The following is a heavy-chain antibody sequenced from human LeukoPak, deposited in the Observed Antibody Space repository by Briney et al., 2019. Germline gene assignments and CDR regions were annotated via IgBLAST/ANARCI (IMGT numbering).Heavy chain of an antibody. CDR3: ARDFDY. CDR2: IYYSGST. V-gene: IGHV4-61*01. J-gene: IGHJ4*02. CDR1: GGSIGSSSYY. Sequence: SETLSLTCTVSGGSIGSSSYYWSWIRQPPGKGLEWIGYIYYSGSTNYNPSLKSRVTISVDTSKNQFSLKLSSVTAADTAVYYCARDFDYWGQGTLVTVSS.